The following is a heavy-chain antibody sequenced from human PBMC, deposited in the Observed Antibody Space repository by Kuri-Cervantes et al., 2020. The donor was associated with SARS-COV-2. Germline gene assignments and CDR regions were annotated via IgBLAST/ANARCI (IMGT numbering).Heavy chain of an antibody. CDR2: ISSSSSYI. CDR3: APRDY. V-gene: IGHV3-21*04. J-gene: IGHJ4*02. Sequence: GGSLRLSCAASGFTFSSYSMNWVRQAPGKGLEWVSSISSSSSYIYYADSVKGRFTISRDNSKKTLYLQMNSLRVEDTALYYCAPRDYWGQGILVTVSS. CDR1: GFTFSSYS.